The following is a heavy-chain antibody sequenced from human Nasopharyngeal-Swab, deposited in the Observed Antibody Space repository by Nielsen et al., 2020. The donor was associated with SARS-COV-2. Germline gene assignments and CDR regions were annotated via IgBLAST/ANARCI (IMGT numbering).Heavy chain of an antibody. V-gene: IGHV1-46*01. J-gene: IGHJ6*03. CDR3: ARGYPTGYSSSWRPYYYYYMDV. CDR1: GYTFTSYY. Sequence: ASVKVSCKASGYTFTSYYMHWVRQAPGQGLEWMGIINPSGGSTSYAQKFQGRVTMTRDTSTSTVYMELSSLRSEDTAVYYCARGYPTGYSSSWRPYYYYYMDVWGKGTTVTVSS. CDR2: INPSGGST. D-gene: IGHD6-13*01.